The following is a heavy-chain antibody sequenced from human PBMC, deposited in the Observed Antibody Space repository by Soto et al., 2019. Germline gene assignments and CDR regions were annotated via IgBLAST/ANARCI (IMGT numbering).Heavy chain of an antibody. D-gene: IGHD3-16*02. CDR3: ASGNSATCGGVTVYYYYGMDV. Sequence: QVQLVQSGAEVKKPGSSVKVSCKASGGTFSSYAISWVRQAPGQGLEWMGDIIPLFSTANYAQRFQGRVTITADESTSTAYMDLSSLRSDDTAVYYCASGNSATCGGVTVYYYYGMDVWGQGTTVTVSS. CDR1: GGTFSSYA. CDR2: IIPLFSTA. J-gene: IGHJ6*02. V-gene: IGHV1-69*01.